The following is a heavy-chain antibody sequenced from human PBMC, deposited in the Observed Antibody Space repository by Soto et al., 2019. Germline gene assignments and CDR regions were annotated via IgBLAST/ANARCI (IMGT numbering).Heavy chain of an antibody. CDR3: ARARIAAASTGYSSGWYDY. J-gene: IGHJ4*02. Sequence: ASVKVSCKASGYTFTSYYMHWVRQAPGQGLEWMGIINPSGGSTSYAQKFQGRVTMTRDTSTSTVYMELSSLRSEDTAVYYCARARIAAASTGYSSGWYDYWCQGTLLTVSS. CDR2: INPSGGST. CDR1: GYTFTSYY. V-gene: IGHV1-46*01. D-gene: IGHD6-19*01.